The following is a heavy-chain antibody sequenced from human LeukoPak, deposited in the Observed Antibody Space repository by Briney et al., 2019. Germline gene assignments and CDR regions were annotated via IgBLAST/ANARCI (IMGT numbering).Heavy chain of an antibody. CDR2: IYYSGST. CDR1: GGSISSYY. V-gene: IGHV4-59*01. CDR3: ARDSEQQLMP. J-gene: IGHJ5*02. Sequence: SETLSLTCTVSGGSISSYYRSWIRQPPGKGLEWIGYIYYSGSTNYNPSLKSRVTISVDTSKNQFSLKLSSVTAADTAVYYCARDSEQQLMPWGQGTLVTVSS. D-gene: IGHD6-13*01.